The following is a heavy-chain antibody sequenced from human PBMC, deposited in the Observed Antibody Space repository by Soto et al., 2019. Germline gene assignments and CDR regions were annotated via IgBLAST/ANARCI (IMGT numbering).Heavy chain of an antibody. Sequence: PGGSLRLSCAASGFTFGSYGMHWVRQAPGKGLEWVAGISYDGSKKYYGESVKGRFTISSDNSKNTLYLQMNSLRAEDTAVYYCAKAIENYSTGYYKPFYYFGVDVWGQGTTVTVSS. V-gene: IGHV3-30*18. CDR3: AKAIENYSTGYYKPFYYFGVDV. J-gene: IGHJ6*02. D-gene: IGHD3-22*01. CDR2: ISYDGSKK. CDR1: GFTFGSYG.